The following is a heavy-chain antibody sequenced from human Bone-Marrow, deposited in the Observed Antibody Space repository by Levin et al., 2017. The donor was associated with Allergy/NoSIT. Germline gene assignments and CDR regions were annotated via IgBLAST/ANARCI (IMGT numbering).Heavy chain of an antibody. CDR1: GFSLTSGGMS. CDR3: ARGRSTAWLDFDS. J-gene: IGHJ4*02. Sequence: SGPTLVKLTQTLTLTCTFSGFSLTSGGMSVSWPRQPPGKAPEWLARIYWDDDKYYSTSLKTRLTISKDTSKNQVVLTMTNMDPVDTATYYCARGRSTAWLDFDSWGQGTLVTVSS. D-gene: IGHD2-2*01. CDR2: IYWDDDK. V-gene: IGHV2-70*11.